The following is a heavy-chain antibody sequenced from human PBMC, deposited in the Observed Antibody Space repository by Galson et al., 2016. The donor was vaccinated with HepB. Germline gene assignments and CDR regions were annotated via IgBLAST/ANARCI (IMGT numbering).Heavy chain of an antibody. CDR2: IDWDDAK. CDR3: VRMTLHSMDV. Sequence: PALVKPTQTLTLTCTVSGIPLSSYEVRVAWIRQPPGKALEWLARIDWDDAKFYRASLKTRLTISKDTSANLVVLTMTNLGPVDTGTYYCVRMTLHSMDVWGKGTTVTVSS. CDR1: GIPLSSYEVR. V-gene: IGHV2-70D*14. J-gene: IGHJ6*03.